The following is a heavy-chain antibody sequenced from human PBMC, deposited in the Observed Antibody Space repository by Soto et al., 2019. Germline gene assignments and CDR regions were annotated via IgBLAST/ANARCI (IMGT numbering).Heavy chain of an antibody. J-gene: IGHJ2*01. V-gene: IGHV3-33*01. CDR1: GFTFSSYG. D-gene: IGHD4-4*01. CDR3: ARDLSVTTSGYFDL. Sequence: QVQLVESGGGVVQPGRSLRLSCAASGFTFSSYGMHWVRQAPGKGLEWVAVIWYDGSNKYYADSVKGRFTISRDNSKNTLYLQMNSLRAEDTAVYYCARDLSVTTSGYFDLWGRGTLVTVSS. CDR2: IWYDGSNK.